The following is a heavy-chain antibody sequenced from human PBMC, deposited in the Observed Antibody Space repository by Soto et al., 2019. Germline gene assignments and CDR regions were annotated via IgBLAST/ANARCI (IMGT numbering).Heavy chain of an antibody. Sequence: PGGSLRLSCAASGFTFSSYGMHLVRQAPGKGLEWVAVISYDGSNKYYADSVKGRFTISRDNSKNTLYLQMNSLRAEDTAVYYCAKAGYSSSWTQFDYWGQGSLVTVSS. CDR1: GFTFSSYG. D-gene: IGHD6-13*01. J-gene: IGHJ4*02. CDR2: ISYDGSNK. CDR3: AKAGYSSSWTQFDY. V-gene: IGHV3-30*18.